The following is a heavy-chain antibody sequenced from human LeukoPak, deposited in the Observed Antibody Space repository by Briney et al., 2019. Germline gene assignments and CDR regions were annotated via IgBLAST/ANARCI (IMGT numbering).Heavy chain of an antibody. D-gene: IGHD4-17*01. J-gene: IGHJ4*02. CDR3: ARQYGRPFDY. V-gene: IGHV5-51*01. CDR1: GYSFSNYW. Sequence: GESLKISCKGSGYSFSNYWIGGVRQMPGKGLEWMGIIYPGDSDTRYSPSFQGQVTISVDEYINTAYLQRSSLEASDTAMYYCARQYGRPFDYWGQGTLVTVSS. CDR2: IYPGDSDT.